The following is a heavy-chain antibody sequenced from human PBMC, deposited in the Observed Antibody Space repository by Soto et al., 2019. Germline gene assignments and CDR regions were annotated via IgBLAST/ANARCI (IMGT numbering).Heavy chain of an antibody. CDR1: GGTFSSYA. D-gene: IGHD6-19*01. Sequence: QVQLVQSGAEVKKPGPSVKVSCKASGGTFSSYAISWVRQAPGQGLEWMGGIIPIFGTANYAQKFQGRVTITADESTSTAYMELSSVRSEDTAVYYCARSGRIAVAGRGTNNWFDPWGQGTLVTVSS. J-gene: IGHJ5*02. CDR3: ARSGRIAVAGRGTNNWFDP. CDR2: IIPIFGTA. V-gene: IGHV1-69*01.